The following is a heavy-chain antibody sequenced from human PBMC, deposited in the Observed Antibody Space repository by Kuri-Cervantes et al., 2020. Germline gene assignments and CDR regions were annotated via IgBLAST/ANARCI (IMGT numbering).Heavy chain of an antibody. CDR2: ISAYNGNT. V-gene: IGHV1-18*01. CDR3: ARGRGVAGTTWYNWFEP. Sequence: ASVKVSCKASGYTFTSYGISWVRQAPGQGLEWMGWISAYNGNTNYAQKLQGRVTMTTDTSTSTAYMELRSLRSDDTAVYYCARGRGVAGTTWYNWFEPWGQGNRFTVS. J-gene: IGHJ5*02. D-gene: IGHD1-1*01. CDR1: GYTFTSYG.